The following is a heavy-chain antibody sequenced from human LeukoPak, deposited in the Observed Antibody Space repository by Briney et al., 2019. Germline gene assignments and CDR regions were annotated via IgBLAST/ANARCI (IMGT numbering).Heavy chain of an antibody. V-gene: IGHV4-61*02. Sequence: PSETLSLTCTVSGGSISSSSYYWSWIRQPAGKGLEWIGRIYTSGSTNYNPSLKSRVTMSVDTSKNQFSLKLSSVTAADTAVYYCARDRGPLRGDAFDIWGQGTMVTVSS. CDR2: IYTSGST. CDR1: GGSISSSSYY. CDR3: ARDRGPLRGDAFDI. D-gene: IGHD3-10*01. J-gene: IGHJ3*02.